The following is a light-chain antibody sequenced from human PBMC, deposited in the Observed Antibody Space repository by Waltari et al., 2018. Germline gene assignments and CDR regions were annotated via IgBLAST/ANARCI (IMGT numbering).Light chain of an antibody. CDR1: QSISSW. V-gene: IGKV1-5*03. CDR2: QAS. CDR3: QQSPSYSRT. Sequence: DIQMTQSPSTLSASVGDRVTITCRASQSISSWLAWYQIPPGKAPKLLIYQASSFSPWIPSRFSGSGSLSEFTLTISSLQSVDFATYYFQQSPSYSRTFGQGSKVEI. J-gene: IGKJ1*01.